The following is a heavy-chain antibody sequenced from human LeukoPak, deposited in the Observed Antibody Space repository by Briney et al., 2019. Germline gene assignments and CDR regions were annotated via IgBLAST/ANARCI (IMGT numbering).Heavy chain of an antibody. CDR2: IFYSGST. CDR3: ARSQWLVIDQGQFDY. V-gene: IGHV4-39*07. CDR1: SGSISTSNYY. Sequence: PSETLSLTCTVSSGSISTSNYYWGWVRQPPGKAREWIGNIFYSGSTNYNPSLKRRGTISVDTSRNQFSLKLSSVTAADTAVYYRARSQWLVIDQGQFDYWGQGTLVTVSS. D-gene: IGHD6-19*01. J-gene: IGHJ4*02.